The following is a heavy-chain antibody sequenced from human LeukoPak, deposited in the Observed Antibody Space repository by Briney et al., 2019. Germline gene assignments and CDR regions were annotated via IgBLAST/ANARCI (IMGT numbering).Heavy chain of an antibody. CDR3: ARHSSGWYPYFDF. Sequence: PSETLSLTCTVSAGSISSRSYYCGWIRQPPGEGLEWIGSLYYSGNTYYNPSLKSRVTISVDTSKTQFSLKLSSMTAADTAVYYCARHSSGWYPYFDFWGQGTLVTVSS. V-gene: IGHV4-39*01. CDR1: AGSISSRSYY. J-gene: IGHJ4*02. CDR2: LYYSGNT. D-gene: IGHD6-19*01.